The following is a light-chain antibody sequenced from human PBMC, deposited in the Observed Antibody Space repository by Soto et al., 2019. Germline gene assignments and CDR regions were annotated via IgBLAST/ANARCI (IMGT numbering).Light chain of an antibody. CDR1: QSVLYSSNNKNY. V-gene: IGKV4-1*01. Sequence: DIVMTQSPDSLAVSLGERATINCKSSQSVLYSSNNKNYLAWYQQKPGQPPKLLIYWASTRGSGVPDRFSGSGSGTDFTLTISSLQDEDVAVYYCQQYYRPWTFGQGTKVEIK. J-gene: IGKJ1*01. CDR2: WAS. CDR3: QQYYRPWT.